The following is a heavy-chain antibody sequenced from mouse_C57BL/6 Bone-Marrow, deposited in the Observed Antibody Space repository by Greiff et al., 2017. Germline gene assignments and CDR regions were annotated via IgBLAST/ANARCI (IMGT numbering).Heavy chain of an antibody. CDR3: ARHEASYYYGSSPYIDY. J-gene: IGHJ2*01. D-gene: IGHD1-1*01. CDR2: FYPGSGSI. Sequence: VQLQQSGAELAKPGASVKLSCKASGYTFTEYTIHWVKQRSGQGLEWIGWFYPGSGSIKYNEKFKDKATLTADKSSSTVYMELSRLTSEDSAVYFCARHEASYYYGSSPYIDYWGQGTTLTVSS. V-gene: IGHV1-62-2*01. CDR1: GYTFTEYT.